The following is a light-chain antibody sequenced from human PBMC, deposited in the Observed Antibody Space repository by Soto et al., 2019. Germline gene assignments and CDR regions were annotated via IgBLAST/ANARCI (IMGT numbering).Light chain of an antibody. Sequence: DIVLTQTPLSSPVTLGQPASISCLSRHRLVHSDGNTYLSWVQQRPGQPPRLLIYKVSNRFSGVPDRFTGSGAGTDFTLKISRVAAEDVGTYYCMQQKQCPFTFGGGTKVDIK. CDR1: HRLVHSDGNTY. J-gene: IGKJ4*01. CDR2: KVS. V-gene: IGKV2-24*01. CDR3: MQQKQCPFT.